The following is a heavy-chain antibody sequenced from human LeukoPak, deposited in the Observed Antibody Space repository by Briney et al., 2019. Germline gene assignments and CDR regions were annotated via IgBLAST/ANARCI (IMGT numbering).Heavy chain of an antibody. CDR3: AREEDGYNAVFDY. CDR2: IHTSGTT. Sequence: SETLSLTCTVSGVSISSYYWSWIRQPAGKGLEWIGRIHTSGTTNYNPSLKSRVTMSVDTSKNHLSLNMNAVTAADTAVYYCAREEDGYNAVFDYWGQGTLVTVSS. V-gene: IGHV4-4*07. J-gene: IGHJ4*02. CDR1: GVSISSYY. D-gene: IGHD5-24*01.